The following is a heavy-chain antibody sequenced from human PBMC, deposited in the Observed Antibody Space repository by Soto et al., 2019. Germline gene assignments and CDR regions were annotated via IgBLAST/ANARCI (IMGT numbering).Heavy chain of an antibody. CDR1: GFTFSSYA. CDR2: ISGSGGST. Sequence: PGGSLRLSCAASGFTFSSYAMSWVRQAPGKGLDWVSAISGSGGSTYYADSVKGRFTISRDNSKNSLYLQMNSLRAEDTAGYYCVRWWHQLPGLWGQGTLVTVS. D-gene: IGHD2-2*01. V-gene: IGHV3-23*01. CDR3: VRWWHQLPGL. J-gene: IGHJ4*02.